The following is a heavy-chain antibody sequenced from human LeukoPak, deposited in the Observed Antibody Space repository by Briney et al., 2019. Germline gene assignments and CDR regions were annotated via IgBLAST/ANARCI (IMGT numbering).Heavy chain of an antibody. CDR2: IYYSGST. J-gene: IGHJ4*02. D-gene: IGHD1-26*01. CDR3: ARAGIVGAMNFDY. Sequence: SETLSLTCTVSGGSISSYYWSWIRQPPGKGLEWIGYIYYSGSTNYNPSLKSRVTMSVDTSKNQFSLKLSSVTAADTAVYYCARAGIVGAMNFDYWGQGTLVTVSS. CDR1: GGSISSYY. V-gene: IGHV4-59*08.